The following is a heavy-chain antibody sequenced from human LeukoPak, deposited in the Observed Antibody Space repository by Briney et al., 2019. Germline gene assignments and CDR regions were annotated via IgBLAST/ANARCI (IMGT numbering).Heavy chain of an antibody. CDR3: ARAPYEIGGYYPEYFRH. J-gene: IGHJ1*01. D-gene: IGHD3-22*01. CDR1: GITFCSYW. CDR2: IKSDGST. Sequence: GGSPRLSCAASGITFCSYWMHWVRQALGKGLVWVSRIKSDGSTTYADSVKGRLTISRDNAKNTVSLKMNSLRAEDSGVYYCARAPYEIGGYYPEYFRHWGQGTLVTVSS. V-gene: IGHV3-74*01.